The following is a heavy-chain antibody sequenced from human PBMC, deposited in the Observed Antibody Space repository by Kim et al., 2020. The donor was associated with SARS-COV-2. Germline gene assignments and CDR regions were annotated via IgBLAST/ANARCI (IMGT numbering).Heavy chain of an antibody. D-gene: IGHD1-7*01. V-gene: IGHV3-9*01. J-gene: IGHJ3*02. CDR3: AKVNYNWNYSAAFDI. CDR2: IIWNSGSI. Sequence: GGSLRLSCAASGFTFGDYAMHWVRQAPGKGLEWVSGIIWNSGSIGYADSVKGRFTISRDNAKNSLYLQMNSLRAEDTALYYCAKVNYNWNYSAAFDIWGQRTMVTVSS. CDR1: GFTFGDYA.